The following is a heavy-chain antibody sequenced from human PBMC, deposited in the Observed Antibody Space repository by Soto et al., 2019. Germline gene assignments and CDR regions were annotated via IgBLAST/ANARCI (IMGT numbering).Heavy chain of an antibody. CDR2: INAGNGNT. CDR3: ARDRGSSWYYFDY. Sequence: QVQLVQSGAEVKKPGASVKVSCKASGYTFTSYAMHRVRQAPGQRLEWMGWINAGNGNTKYSQKFQGRVTITRDTSASTAYMELSSLRSEDTAVYYCARDRGSSWYYFDYWGQGTLVTVSS. D-gene: IGHD6-13*01. V-gene: IGHV1-3*01. CDR1: GYTFTSYA. J-gene: IGHJ4*02.